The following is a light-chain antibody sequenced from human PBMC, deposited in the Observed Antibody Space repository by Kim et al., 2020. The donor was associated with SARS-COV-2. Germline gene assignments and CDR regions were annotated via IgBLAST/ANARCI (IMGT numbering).Light chain of an antibody. CDR2: AAS. V-gene: IGKV1-39*01. CDR1: QSISSY. Sequence: DIQMTQSPSSLSASVGDRVTITCRASQSISSYLNWYQQKPGKAPKLLIYAASSLQSGVPSRFSGSGSGTDFTLTISSLQPEDFATYYSQQSYSTPWTFCQGTKVGIK. CDR3: QQSYSTPWT. J-gene: IGKJ1*01.